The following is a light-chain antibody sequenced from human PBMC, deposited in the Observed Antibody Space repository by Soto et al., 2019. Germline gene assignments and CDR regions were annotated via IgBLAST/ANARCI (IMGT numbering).Light chain of an antibody. CDR1: SSNIGAGYD. J-gene: IGLJ2*01. CDR3: QSYDSSLSAAVV. CDR2: ANN. V-gene: IGLV1-40*01. Sequence: QSVLTQPPSVSGAPGQRVTISCTGSSSNIGAGYDVHWYQLLPGTAPKLLIYANNNRPSGVPDRISGSRSGTSASLAITGLQAEDEADYDCQSYDSSLSAAVVFGGGTKVTVL.